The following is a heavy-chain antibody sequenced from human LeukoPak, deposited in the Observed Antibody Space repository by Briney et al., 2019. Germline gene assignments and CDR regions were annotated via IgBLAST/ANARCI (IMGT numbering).Heavy chain of an antibody. V-gene: IGHV1-69*13. CDR3: ARDIGFLYSSSPADWFDP. J-gene: IGHJ5*02. CDR1: GGTFSSYA. Sequence: ASVKVSCKASGGTFSSYAISWVRQAPGQGLEWMGGIIPIFGTANYAQKFQGRVTITADESTSTAYMELSSLRSEDTAVYYCARDIGFLYSSSPADWFDPWGQGTLVTVSS. CDR2: IIPIFGTA. D-gene: IGHD6-6*01.